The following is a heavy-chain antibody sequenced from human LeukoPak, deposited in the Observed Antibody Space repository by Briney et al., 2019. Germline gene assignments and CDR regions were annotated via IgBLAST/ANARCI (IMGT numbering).Heavy chain of an antibody. CDR1: GGSISSSSYY. CDR3: ASNSRGYDNFNWFDP. CDR2: IYYSGST. J-gene: IGHJ5*02. V-gene: IGHV4-39*07. D-gene: IGHD5-12*01. Sequence: PSETLSLTCTVSGGSISSSSYYWGWIRQPPGKGLEWIGSIYYSGSTNYDPSLKSRVTISVDTSKNQFSLKLSSVTAADTAVYYCASNSRGYDNFNWFDPWGQGTLVTVSS.